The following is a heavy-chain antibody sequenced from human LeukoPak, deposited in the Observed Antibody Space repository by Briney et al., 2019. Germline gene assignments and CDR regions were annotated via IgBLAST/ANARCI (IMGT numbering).Heavy chain of an antibody. V-gene: IGHV1-69*01. D-gene: IGHD5-24*01. Sequence: SVKVSCKASGGTFSSHAISWVRQAPGQGLEWMGGIIPIFGTANYAQKFQGRVTITADESTSTAYMELSSLRSEDTAVYYCAREEKATDYFDYWGQGTLVTVSS. CDR2: IIPIFGTA. CDR1: GGTFSSHA. CDR3: AREEKATDYFDY. J-gene: IGHJ4*02.